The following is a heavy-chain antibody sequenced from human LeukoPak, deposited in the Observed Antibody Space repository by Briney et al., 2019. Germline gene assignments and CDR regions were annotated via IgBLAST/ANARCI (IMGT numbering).Heavy chain of an antibody. CDR3: AREGSGRTAYNDGLDV. CDR1: GVTVSSSY. J-gene: IGHJ3*01. Sequence: QPGGSLRLSCAASGVTVSSSYMTWVRQAPGRGLEWVSVIRSGGSTVYADSVKGRFTTSRDNSKTTLYLQLNSLRAEDTAVYYCAREGSGRTAYNDGLDVWSQRTMVTVSS. V-gene: IGHV3-53*01. CDR2: IRSGGST. D-gene: IGHD3-10*01.